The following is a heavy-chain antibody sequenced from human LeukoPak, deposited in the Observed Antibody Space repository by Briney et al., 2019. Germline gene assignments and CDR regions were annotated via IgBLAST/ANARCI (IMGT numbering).Heavy chain of an antibody. J-gene: IGHJ5*02. Sequence: ASVKVSCKASGYTFTDYYIHWVRQAPGQGLEWMGWINPNSGGTNYAQNFQGRVTMTRDTSITTVYMELSRLRSDDTAVYFCARDRSSGWYYWFDPWGQGTLVTVSS. V-gene: IGHV1-2*02. D-gene: IGHD6-19*01. CDR2: INPNSGGT. CDR3: ARDRSSGWYYWFDP. CDR1: GYTFTDYY.